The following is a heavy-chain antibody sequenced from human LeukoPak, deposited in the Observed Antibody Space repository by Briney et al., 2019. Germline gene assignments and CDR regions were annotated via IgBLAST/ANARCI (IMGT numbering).Heavy chain of an antibody. J-gene: IGHJ4*02. CDR3: AKDRSGYGFHYFDY. V-gene: IGHV3-23*01. Sequence: PGGSLRLSCAASAFTYSSYGMHWVRQAPGKGLEWVSAISGSGGSTYYADSVKGRFTISRDNSKNTLYLQMNSLRAEDTAVYYCAKDRSGYGFHYFDYWGQGTLVTVSS. CDR1: AFTYSSYG. D-gene: IGHD5-12*01. CDR2: ISGSGGST.